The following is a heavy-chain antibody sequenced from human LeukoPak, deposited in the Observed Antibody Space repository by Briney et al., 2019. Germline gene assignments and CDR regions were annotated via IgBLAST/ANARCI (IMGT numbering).Heavy chain of an antibody. CDR2: ISGTGGTT. CDR3: AKSSPRPGDR. V-gene: IGHV3-23*01. J-gene: IGHJ5*02. CDR1: GFTLSNYA. Sequence: PVGSLRLSCAASGFTLSNYAMSWVRHAPGKGVEWVSGISGTGGTTYYVDSVKGRFTISRDNSKNTLFLQMNSLRADDTAVYYCAKSSPRPGDRWGQGTLVIVSS. D-gene: IGHD6-6*01.